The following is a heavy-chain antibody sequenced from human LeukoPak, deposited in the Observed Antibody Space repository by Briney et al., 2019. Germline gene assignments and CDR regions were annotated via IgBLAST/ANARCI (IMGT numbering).Heavy chain of an antibody. Sequence: SETLSLTCTVSGGSISGSSYYWAWIRQPPGKGLEWIGSILYGGSTYYSPSLKSRVTVSVDTSKDQFSLKLSSVTAADTAVYYCARDGYNTPGYWGQGTLVTVSS. CDR1: GGSISGSSYY. D-gene: IGHD5-24*01. CDR3: ARDGYNTPGY. V-gene: IGHV4-39*07. J-gene: IGHJ4*02. CDR2: ILYGGST.